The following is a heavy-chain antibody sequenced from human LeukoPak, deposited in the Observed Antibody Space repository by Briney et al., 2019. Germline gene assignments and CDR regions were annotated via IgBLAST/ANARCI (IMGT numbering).Heavy chain of an antibody. V-gene: IGHV3-30*18. Sequence: SGGSLRLSCAASGFTFSSYGMHWVRQAPGKGLEWVAVISYDGSNKYYADSVMGRFTISRDNSKNTLYLQMNSLRAEDTAVYYCAKDAPETTMVRGGYWGQGTLVTVSS. CDR3: AKDAPETTMVRGGY. J-gene: IGHJ4*02. CDR1: GFTFSSYG. D-gene: IGHD3-10*01. CDR2: ISYDGSNK.